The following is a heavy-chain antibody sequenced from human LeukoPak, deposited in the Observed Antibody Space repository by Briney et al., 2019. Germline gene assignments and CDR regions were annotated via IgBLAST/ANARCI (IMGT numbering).Heavy chain of an antibody. CDR1: GGSFSGYY. CDR2: INHSGST. J-gene: IGHJ5*02. CDR3: ARRLAAAAGRWFDP. Sequence: SETLSLTCAVYGGSFSGYYWSWIRQPPGKGLEWIGEINHSGSTNYNPSLKSRVTISVDTSKNQFSLKLSSVTAADTAVYYCARRLAAAAGRWFDPWGQGTLVTVSS. D-gene: IGHD6-13*01. V-gene: IGHV4-34*01.